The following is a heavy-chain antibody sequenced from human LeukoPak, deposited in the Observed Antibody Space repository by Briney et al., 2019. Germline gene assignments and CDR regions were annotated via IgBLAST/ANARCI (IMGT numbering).Heavy chain of an antibody. CDR3: AKDLMPHSSGSLFDY. CDR2: VSDSGTDT. D-gene: IGHD3-22*01. CDR1: GFTFSTFA. J-gene: IGHJ4*02. V-gene: IGHV3-23*01. Sequence: GGSLRLSCAASGFTFSTFAMTWVRQVPGRGLEWVSAVSDSGTDTFYADSVGGRFTISRDNSKNALYLQMKGLGAEDTAIYYCAKDLMPHSSGSLFDYWGPGTLVTVSS.